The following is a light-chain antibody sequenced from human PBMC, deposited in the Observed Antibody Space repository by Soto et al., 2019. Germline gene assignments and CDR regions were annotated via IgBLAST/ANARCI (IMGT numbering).Light chain of an antibody. CDR1: QSVSSSY. V-gene: IGKV3D-15*01. J-gene: IGKJ1*01. CDR2: GAS. Sequence: IVLNQSPGTLSLSQGERDTLSCRASQSVSSSYLAWYQQKPGQAPRLLIYGASSRATGIPARFSGSGSGTEFTLTISSLQSEDFAVYYCQQYNNWPRTFGQGTKVDIK. CDR3: QQYNNWPRT.